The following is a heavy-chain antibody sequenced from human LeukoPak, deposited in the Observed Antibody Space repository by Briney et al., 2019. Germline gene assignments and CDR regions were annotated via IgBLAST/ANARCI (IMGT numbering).Heavy chain of an antibody. Sequence: GGSLRLSCAASGFTVSDYYMSWIRQAPGKGLEWVSHISSSSSSYTNYADSVRGRFTISRDNAKNSLYLQMNSLRVEDTAVYYCARDKKGGYSYGYYYYGMDLWGQGTTVTVSS. CDR2: ISSSSSSYT. J-gene: IGHJ6*02. CDR3: ARDKKGGYSYGYYYYGMDL. CDR1: GFTVSDYY. D-gene: IGHD5-18*01. V-gene: IGHV3-11*05.